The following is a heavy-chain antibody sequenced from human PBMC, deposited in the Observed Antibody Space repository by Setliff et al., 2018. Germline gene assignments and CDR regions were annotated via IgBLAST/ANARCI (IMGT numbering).Heavy chain of an antibody. CDR3: ARVGHRTYYNFWSGPRGYNWFDP. J-gene: IGHJ5*02. CDR1: GGSFSGYY. CDR2: INHSGST. V-gene: IGHV4-34*01. Sequence: SETLSLTCAVYGGSFSGYYWSWIRQPPGKGLEWIGEINHSGSTNYNPSLKSRVTISVDTSKNQFSLKLSSVTAADTAVYYCARVGHRTYYNFWSGPRGYNWFDPWGQGTLVTVSS. D-gene: IGHD3-3*01.